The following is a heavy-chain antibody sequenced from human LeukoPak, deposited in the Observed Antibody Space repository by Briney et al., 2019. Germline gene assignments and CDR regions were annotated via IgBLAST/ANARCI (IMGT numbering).Heavy chain of an antibody. CDR1: GFTFSSYS. J-gene: IGHJ4*02. CDR2: ISSSSSYI. CDR3: ATGYYDSSLYPPGFDY. D-gene: IGHD3-22*01. V-gene: IGHV3-21*01. Sequence: GGSLRLSCAASGFTFSSYSMNWVRQAPGKGLEWVSSISSSSSYIYYADSVKGRFTISRDNDKNSLFLQMHSLRAEDTAVYYCATGYYDSSLYPPGFDYWGQGTLVTVSS.